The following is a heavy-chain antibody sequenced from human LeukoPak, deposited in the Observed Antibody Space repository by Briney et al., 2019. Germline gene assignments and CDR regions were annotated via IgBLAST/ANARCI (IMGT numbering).Heavy chain of an antibody. CDR1: GFRISNYW. D-gene: IGHD1-26*01. J-gene: IGHJ4*02. V-gene: IGHV3-7*05. CDR2: TKQGGTEK. CDR3: AKLILASGATGY. Sequence: GSLTLSCAASGFRISNYWLTWLRQAPGQGLVWVANTKQGGTEKQYVCSVKGRFTISRDIAKNSMYLQMSSLRAEDTAVYYCAKLILASGATGYWGQGALVSVS.